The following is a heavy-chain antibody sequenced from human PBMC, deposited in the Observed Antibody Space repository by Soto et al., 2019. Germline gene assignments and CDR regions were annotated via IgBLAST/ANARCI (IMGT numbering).Heavy chain of an antibody. D-gene: IGHD3-3*01. V-gene: IGHV1-18*01. CDR2: ISAHNVDT. J-gene: IGHJ6*02. CDR3: ARDAAYNDFWGGVMELYSYNMDV. CDR1: GYNFANYG. Sequence: QVQLVQSEAEVKKPGASLKVSCRASGYNFANYGISWVRQAPGQGLEWMGWISAHNVDTKYAQKVQGRVPKAADISTSTAYIGLWSLRSDDTAVYYCARDAAYNDFWGGVMELYSYNMDVWGQGTTVTV.